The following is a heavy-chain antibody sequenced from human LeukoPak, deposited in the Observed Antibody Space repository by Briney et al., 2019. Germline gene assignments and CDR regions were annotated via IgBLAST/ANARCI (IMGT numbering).Heavy chain of an antibody. CDR3: ARIMLSWGELDC. J-gene: IGHJ4*02. D-gene: IGHD3-16*01. V-gene: IGHV4-59*01. CDR2: IYYSGST. Sequence: SETLSLTCTVSGGSISSYYWSWIRQPPGKGLEWIGYIYYSGSTNYNPSLKSRVTISVDTSKNQFSLKLSSVTAADTAVYYCARIMLSWGELDCWGQGTLVTVSS. CDR1: GGSISSYY.